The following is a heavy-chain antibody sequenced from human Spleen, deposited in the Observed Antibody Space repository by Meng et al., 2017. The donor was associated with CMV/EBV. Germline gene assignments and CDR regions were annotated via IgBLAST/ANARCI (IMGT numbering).Heavy chain of an antibody. CDR1: GFTFTDYY. Sequence: ASVKDSCKASGFTFTDYYIHWVRQAPGQGFEWMGWINPNSGATNYPQKFQGRFTMTRDTSVSTAYMELSRLTSDDTAVYYCARSVMTSTSFGQHYGMDVWGQGTTVTVSS. J-gene: IGHJ6*02. CDR2: INPNSGAT. V-gene: IGHV1-2*02. CDR3: ARSVMTSTSFGQHYGMDV. D-gene: IGHD2-2*01.